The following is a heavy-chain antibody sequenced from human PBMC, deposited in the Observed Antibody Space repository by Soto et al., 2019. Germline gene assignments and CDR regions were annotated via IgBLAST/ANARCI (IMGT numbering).Heavy chain of an antibody. V-gene: IGHV1-3*01. CDR2: INAGNGNT. CDR1: GYTFTSYA. D-gene: IGHD2-2*01. J-gene: IGHJ6*02. CDR3: ASFDCSSTSCYRAYYYYGMDV. Sequence: ASVKVSCKASGYTFTSYAMHWVRQAPGQRLEWMGWINAGNGNTKYSQKFQGRVTITRDTSASTAYMELSSLRSEDTAVYYCASFDCSSTSCYRAYYYYGMDVWGQGTTVTVPS.